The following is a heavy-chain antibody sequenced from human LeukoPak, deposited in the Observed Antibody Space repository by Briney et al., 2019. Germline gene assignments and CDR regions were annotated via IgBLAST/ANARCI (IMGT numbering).Heavy chain of an antibody. CDR3: ARPPDYSDYGAAFTY. V-gene: IGHV4-38-2*01. J-gene: IGHJ4*02. Sequence: SETLSLTCAVSGYSISSGYFWGWIRQPPGNGLEWIGSIYHSGTTYYNPSLKSRVTISVDTSKNQFSLRLSSVTAADTAVYYCARPPDYSDYGAAFTYWGQGTLDTVSS. CDR1: GYSISSGYF. D-gene: IGHD4-11*01. CDR2: IYHSGTT.